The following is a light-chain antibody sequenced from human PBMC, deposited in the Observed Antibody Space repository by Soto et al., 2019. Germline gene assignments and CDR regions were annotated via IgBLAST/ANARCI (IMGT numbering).Light chain of an antibody. J-gene: IGLJ1*01. CDR1: SSNFGAGYD. Sequence: QSVLTQPPSVSGAPGQRVTISCTGSSSNFGAGYDVHWYQQVPGTAPKLLIYGNNNRPSGVPDRFSGSKSGTSASLAITGLQAEDEADYYCQSYDSSLRGDVFGTGTKVTVL. CDR3: QSYDSSLRGDV. CDR2: GNN. V-gene: IGLV1-40*01.